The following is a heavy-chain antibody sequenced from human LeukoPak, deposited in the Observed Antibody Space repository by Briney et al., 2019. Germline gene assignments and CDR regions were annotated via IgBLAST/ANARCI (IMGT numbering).Heavy chain of an antibody. CDR2: ISGSGGST. Sequence: GGSLRLSCAASGFTFSSYAVSWVRQAPGKGLEWVSAISGSGGSTYYADSVKGRFTISRDNSENTLYLQMNSLRAEDTAVYYCAKKGATTGDFDYWGQGTLVTVSS. D-gene: IGHD1-26*01. V-gene: IGHV3-23*01. CDR3: AKKGATTGDFDY. J-gene: IGHJ4*02. CDR1: GFTFSSYA.